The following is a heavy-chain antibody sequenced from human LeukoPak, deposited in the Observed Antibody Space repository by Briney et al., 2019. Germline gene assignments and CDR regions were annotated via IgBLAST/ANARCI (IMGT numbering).Heavy chain of an antibody. CDR1: GFTFSTSA. Sequence: GGSLRLSCSASGFTFSTSAMHWFRQAPGKGLEYVSAISSNGGSTYYADSVKGRFTISRDNSKNTLHLQMSSLRAEDTAVYYCVGVRWFGGSNWFDPWGQGTLVTVSS. CDR3: VGVRWFGGSNWFDP. V-gene: IGHV3-64D*09. D-gene: IGHD3-10*01. J-gene: IGHJ5*02. CDR2: ISSNGGST.